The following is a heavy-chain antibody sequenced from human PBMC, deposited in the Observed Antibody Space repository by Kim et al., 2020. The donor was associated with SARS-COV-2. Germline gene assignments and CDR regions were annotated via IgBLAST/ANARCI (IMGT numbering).Heavy chain of an antibody. J-gene: IGHJ4*02. CDR1: GFSFSTYG. CDR2: TSYDGGNI. Sequence: GGSLRLSCAASGFSFSTYGMHWVRQAPGKGLEWVALTSYDGGNIYHADSVRGRFTVSRDNSKSTVYLQMNSLRDDDTAVYFCAKALDYNYESSLDYWGQGTLVTVSS. CDR3: AKALDYNYESSLDY. V-gene: IGHV3-30*18. D-gene: IGHD3-22*01.